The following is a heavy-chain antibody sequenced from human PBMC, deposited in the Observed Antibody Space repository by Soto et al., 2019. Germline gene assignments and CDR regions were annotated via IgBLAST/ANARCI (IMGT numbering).Heavy chain of an antibody. CDR3: SRGVLEWLLRDSYYYYMDV. J-gene: IGHJ6*03. V-gene: IGHV4-59*01. CDR1: GDSISSSY. CDR2: TDDTGST. D-gene: IGHD3-3*01. Sequence: SETLSLTCTVSGDSISSSYWNWIRQAPGKGLEWIGYTDDTGSTNYNPSLKSRVTISVDMSKNQYSLKLSSVTAADTAVYYCSRGVLEWLLRDSYYYYMDVWGKGTTVTVSS.